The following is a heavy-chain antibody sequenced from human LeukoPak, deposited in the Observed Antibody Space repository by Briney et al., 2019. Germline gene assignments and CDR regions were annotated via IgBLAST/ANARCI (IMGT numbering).Heavy chain of an antibody. D-gene: IGHD3-10*01. Sequence: SETLSLTCTVSGGSIRSYFWSWIRQPPGKGLEWIGYIHYSGSNNYNPSLKSRVAMSVDTSKNQFSLRLTSVTAADTAVYYCARQGDSGSRIRFDKWGQGTLVTVSS. J-gene: IGHJ4*02. CDR1: GGSIRSYF. CDR2: IHYSGSN. V-gene: IGHV4-59*08. CDR3: ARQGDSGSRIRFDK.